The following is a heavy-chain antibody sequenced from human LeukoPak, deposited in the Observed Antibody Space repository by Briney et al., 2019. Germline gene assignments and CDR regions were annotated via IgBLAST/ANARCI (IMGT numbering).Heavy chain of an antibody. CDR3: ARALGYSYGPLLFD. J-gene: IGHJ4*02. CDR2: IWYDGSNK. D-gene: IGHD5-18*01. V-gene: IGHV3-33*08. CDR1: GGSFSGYY. Sequence: LSLTCAVYGGSFSGYYWSWIRQAPGKGLEWVAVIWYDGSNKYYADSVKGRFTISRDNSKNTLYLQMNSLRAEDTAVYYCARALGYSYGPLLFDWGQGTLVTVSS.